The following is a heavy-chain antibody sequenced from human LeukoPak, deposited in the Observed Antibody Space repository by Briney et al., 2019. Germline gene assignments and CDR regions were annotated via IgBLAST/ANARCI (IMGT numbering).Heavy chain of an antibody. CDR2: VYYSGTT. CDR1: GGSISSSSYY. J-gene: IGHJ5*02. CDR3: ARAVIETYYYDSSGLWRPGWFDP. D-gene: IGHD3-22*01. V-gene: IGHV4-39*07. Sequence: SETLSLTCTVSGGSISSSSYYWGWIRQPPGKGLEWIGTVYYSGTTYYNPSLNSRATISLDTSTNQFSLKLKYVNAADTAVYYCARAVIETYYYDSSGLWRPGWFDPWGQGTRVTVSS.